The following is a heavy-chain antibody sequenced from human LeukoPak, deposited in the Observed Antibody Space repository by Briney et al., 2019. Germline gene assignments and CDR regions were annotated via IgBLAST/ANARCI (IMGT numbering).Heavy chain of an antibody. D-gene: IGHD5-18*01. V-gene: IGHV3-30-3*01. Sequence: PTGGSLRLSCAASGFTFSSYAMHWVRQAPGKGLEWVAVISYDGSNKYYADSVKGRFTISRDNSKNTLYLQMNSLRAEDTAVYYCARDIAVQLWLSDYYYYGMDVWGQGTTVTVSS. CDR3: ARDIAVQLWLSDYYYYGMDV. CDR2: ISYDGSNK. CDR1: GFTFSSYA. J-gene: IGHJ6*02.